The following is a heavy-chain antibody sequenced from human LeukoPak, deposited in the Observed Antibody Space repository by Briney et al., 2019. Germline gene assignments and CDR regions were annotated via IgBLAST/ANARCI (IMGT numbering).Heavy chain of an antibody. J-gene: IGHJ4*02. CDR2: ISYDGSNK. D-gene: IGHD6-13*01. Sequence: GGSLPPSWAASRFTFSSYAMHWVRQAPGKGLEWVAVISYDGSNKYYADSVKGRFTISRDNSKNTLYLQMNSLRGDDTAVYYCARDSAVGHMSSWFDYWAREPWSTVSS. CDR1: RFTFSSYA. V-gene: IGHV3-30*04. CDR3: ARDSAVGHMSSWFDY.